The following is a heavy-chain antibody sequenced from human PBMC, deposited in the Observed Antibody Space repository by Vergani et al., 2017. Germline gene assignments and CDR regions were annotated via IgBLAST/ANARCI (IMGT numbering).Heavy chain of an antibody. CDR2: VYWNDDE. CDR1: GFSLTTGGEG. J-gene: IGHJ6*03. CDR3: ARTRSSSWYKYYYYMDV. V-gene: IGHV2-5*01. D-gene: IGHD6-13*01. Sequence: QITLRESGPTLVKPTQTLTLTCTFSGFSLTTGGEGVGWIRQPPGRALEWLAFVYWNDDERYSPSLKSRVTITKDTSKNEVILTMATMDPVDTATYYCARTRSSSWYKYYYYMDVWGKGTTVTVSS.